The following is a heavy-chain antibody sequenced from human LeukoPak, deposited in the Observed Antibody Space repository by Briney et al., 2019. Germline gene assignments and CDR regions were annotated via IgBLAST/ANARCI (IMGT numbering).Heavy chain of an antibody. V-gene: IGHV3-7*01. CDR1: GFIFSNYW. J-gene: IGHJ4*02. Sequence: PGGSLRLSCTASGFIFSNYWMTWVRQAPGKGLEWVAQINQDGSKEYYIDSVKARFSISRDNARNSQSLQMNSLRAEDTAVYYCVRDGGVSGYDLLDYWGQGTLVTVSS. D-gene: IGHD5-12*01. CDR3: VRDGGVSGYDLLDY. CDR2: INQDGSKE.